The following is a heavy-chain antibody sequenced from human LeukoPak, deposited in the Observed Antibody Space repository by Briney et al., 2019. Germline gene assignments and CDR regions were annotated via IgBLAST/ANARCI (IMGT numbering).Heavy chain of an antibody. CDR3: ARAKTYYDILTGHTPGAFDI. Sequence: GASVKVSCKASGYTFTSYGISWVRQAPGQGLEWMGWNSAYNGNTNYAQKLQGRVTMTTDTSTSTAYMELRSLRSDDTAVYYCARAKTYYDILTGHTPGAFDIWGQGTMVTVSS. D-gene: IGHD3-9*01. J-gene: IGHJ3*02. CDR2: NSAYNGNT. V-gene: IGHV1-18*01. CDR1: GYTFTSYG.